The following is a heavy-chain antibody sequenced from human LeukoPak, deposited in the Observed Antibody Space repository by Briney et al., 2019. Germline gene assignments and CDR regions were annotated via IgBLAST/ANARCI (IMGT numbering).Heavy chain of an antibody. CDR3: ARGPSITTHLSFDY. CDR1: GGSFSGYY. CDR2: INHSGST. D-gene: IGHD3-10*01. Sequence: SETLSLTCAVYGGSFSGYYWSWIRQPPGKGLEWIGEINHSGSTNYNPSLKSRVTISVDTSKNQFSLKLSSVTAADTAVYYCARGPSITTHLSFDYWGQGTLVTVSS. J-gene: IGHJ4*02. V-gene: IGHV4-34*01.